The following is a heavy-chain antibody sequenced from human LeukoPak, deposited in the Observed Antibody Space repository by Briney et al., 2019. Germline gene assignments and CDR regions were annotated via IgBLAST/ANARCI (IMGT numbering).Heavy chain of an antibody. D-gene: IGHD3-22*01. CDR3: AKEKKVTMMPGDAFDI. CDR2: ISGSGGST. Sequence: GGSLRLSCAASGFTFSSYAMSWVRQAPGKGLEWVSAISGSGGSTYYADSVKGRFTISRDNSKNTLYLQMNSLRAEDTAVYYCAKEKKVTMMPGDAFDIWGQGTMVTVSS. CDR1: GFTFSSYA. J-gene: IGHJ3*02. V-gene: IGHV3-23*01.